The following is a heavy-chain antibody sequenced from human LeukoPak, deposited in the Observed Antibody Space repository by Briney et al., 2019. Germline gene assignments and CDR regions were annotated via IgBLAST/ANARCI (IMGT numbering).Heavy chain of an antibody. J-gene: IGHJ5*02. CDR3: AKDVLGEDNWFDP. D-gene: IGHD3-10*01. CDR2: IKEDGREK. CDR1: GFTFSSYW. Sequence: PGGSLRLSSAASGFTFSSYWMSWVRQAPGKGLEWVANIKEDGREKYYVDSVKGRFTISRDNAKNSLYLQMNSLRAEDTAVYYCAKDVLGEDNWFDPWGRGTLVTVSS. V-gene: IGHV3-7*01.